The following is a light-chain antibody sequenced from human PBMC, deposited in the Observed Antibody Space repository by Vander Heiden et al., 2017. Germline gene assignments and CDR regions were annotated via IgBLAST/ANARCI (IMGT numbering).Light chain of an antibody. V-gene: IGKV2-28*01. Sequence: EIVLTQSPVSLPVTPGESASMSCRASQSLLHDNGYNDLAWYRQKPGQSPQLLIYLGFTRPSGVPDRFTGSGSGRDFTLKFSKVEAADVGVYYCMQSRQIPLTFGGGT. CDR3: MQSRQIPLT. J-gene: IGKJ4*01. CDR2: LGF. CDR1: QSLLHDNGYND.